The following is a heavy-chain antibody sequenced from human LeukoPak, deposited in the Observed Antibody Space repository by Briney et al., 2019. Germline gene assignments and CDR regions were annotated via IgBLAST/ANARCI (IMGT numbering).Heavy chain of an antibody. D-gene: IGHD6-6*01. CDR1: GGTFSSYA. CDR3: ARDGDSSYYAFDI. J-gene: IGHJ3*02. V-gene: IGHV1-69*13. Sequence: SVKVSCKASGGTFSSYAISWVRQAPGQGLEWMGGIIPIFGTANYAQKFQGRVTITADESTSTAYMELSSLRSEDTAVYYCARDGDSSYYAFDIWGQGTMVTVSS. CDR2: IIPIFGTA.